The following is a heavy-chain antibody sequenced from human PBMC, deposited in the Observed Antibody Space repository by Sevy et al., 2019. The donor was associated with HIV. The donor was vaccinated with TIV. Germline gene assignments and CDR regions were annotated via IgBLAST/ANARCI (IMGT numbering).Heavy chain of an antibody. J-gene: IGHJ4*02. CDR1: GFTFSSYS. D-gene: IGHD6-13*01. V-gene: IGHV3-21*01. CDR2: ISSSSSYI. CDR3: ASRNGYSSSWYLDY. Sequence: GGSLRLSCAASGFTFSSYSMNWVRQAPGKWLEWVSSISSSSSYIYYADSVKGRFTISRDNAKNSLYLQMNSLRAEDTAVYYCASRNGYSSSWYLDYWGQGTLVTVSS.